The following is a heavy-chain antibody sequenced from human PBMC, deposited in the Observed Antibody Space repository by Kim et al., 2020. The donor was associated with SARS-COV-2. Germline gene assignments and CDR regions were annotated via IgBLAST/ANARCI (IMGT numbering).Heavy chain of an antibody. J-gene: IGHJ6*02. CDR1: GGSFNDYY. Sequence: SETLSLTCAVYGGSFNDYYWSWIRQPPGKGLEWIGEINHSGSTNYNPSLRSRVIISVDTSKNQFPLKLSSVTAADTAVYYCAGGQDVDSGRYGGMDLWGQGTTVTVSS. D-gene: IGHD3-10*01. CDR3: AGGQDVDSGRYGGMDL. V-gene: IGHV4-34*01. CDR2: INHSGST.